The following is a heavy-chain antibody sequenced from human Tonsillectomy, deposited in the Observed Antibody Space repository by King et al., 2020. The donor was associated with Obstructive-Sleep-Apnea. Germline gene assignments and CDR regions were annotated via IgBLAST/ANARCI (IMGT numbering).Heavy chain of an antibody. CDR2: IKQDGGEK. J-gene: IGHJ4*02. CDR3: ARDRPRDDYGDLHEVY. D-gene: IGHD4-17*01. V-gene: IGHV3-7*01. CDR1: GFTFSNYL. Sequence: VQLVESGGGLVQPGGSLRLSCTVSGFTFSNYLMTWVRQAPGEGLEWVANIKQDGGEKYYVDSVKGRFTISRDNAKNSLYLQMNSLRAEDTAVYYCARDRPRDDYGDLHEVYWGQGTLVTVSS.